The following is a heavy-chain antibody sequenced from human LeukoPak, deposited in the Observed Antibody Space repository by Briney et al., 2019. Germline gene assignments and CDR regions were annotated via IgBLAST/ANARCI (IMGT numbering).Heavy chain of an antibody. CDR3: ARYLDTPPPASSGWLYNWFDP. V-gene: IGHV4-59*01. Sequence: SETLSLTCTVSGGSISSYYWSWIRQPPGKGLEWIGYIYYSGSTNYNPSLKSRVTISVDTSKNQSSLKLSSVTAADTAVYYCARYLDTPPPASSGWLYNWFDPWGQGTLVTVSS. CDR2: IYYSGST. CDR1: GGSISSYY. D-gene: IGHD6-19*01. J-gene: IGHJ5*02.